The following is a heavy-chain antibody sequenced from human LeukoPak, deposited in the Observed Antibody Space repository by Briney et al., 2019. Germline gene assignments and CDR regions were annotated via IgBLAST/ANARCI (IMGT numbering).Heavy chain of an antibody. CDR3: ATGHSYGYDY. Sequence: GGSLRLSCAASGFIFSDYAMSWVRQPPGKGLVWVALVKGDGRTTIYADSVKGRFTISRDNAKNTLYLQMNSLRADDSGVYYCATGHSYGYDYWGQGVLVTVSS. CDR1: GFIFSDYA. V-gene: IGHV3-74*01. D-gene: IGHD5-18*01. CDR2: VKGDGRTT. J-gene: IGHJ4*02.